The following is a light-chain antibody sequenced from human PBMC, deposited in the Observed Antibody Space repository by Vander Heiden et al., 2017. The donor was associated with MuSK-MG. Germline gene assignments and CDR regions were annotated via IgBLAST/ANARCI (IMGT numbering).Light chain of an antibody. CDR1: QIINNY. J-gene: IGKJ2*01. CDR2: AAS. Sequence: DIQMTQSPSSLSASVGDRVTITCRTSQIINNYLNWYQHKPGKAPKLLIYAASSLQSGVPSRFSGSRSGADFTLTITRLQPEDFATYYCQQTYSTPYIFGQGTKLEIK. V-gene: IGKV1-39*01. CDR3: QQTYSTPYI.